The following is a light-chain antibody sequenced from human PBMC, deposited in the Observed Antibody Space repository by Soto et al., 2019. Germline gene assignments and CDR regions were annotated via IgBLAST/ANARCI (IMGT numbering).Light chain of an antibody. CDR3: QQYAESPRT. CDR2: GAS. CDR1: QSLDTYT. J-gene: IGKJ3*01. Sequence: EIVLTQSPVTLSLSPGEKATLSCRASQSLDTYTLAWYQQKPGQAPRLLIYGASTRAAATPDRFIGSGSGTDFALTISRLEPEDFAVYYCQQYAESPRTFGPGTKVDIK. V-gene: IGKV3-20*01.